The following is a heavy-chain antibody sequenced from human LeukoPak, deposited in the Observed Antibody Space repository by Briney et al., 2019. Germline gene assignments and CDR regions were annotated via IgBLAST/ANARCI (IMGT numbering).Heavy chain of an antibody. CDR1: GFTFSNYA. D-gene: IGHD2-15*01. J-gene: IGHJ4*02. V-gene: IGHV3-23*01. Sequence: PGGSLRLSCAASGFTFSNYAMYWVRQAPGKGLEWVSAISGSGGSTYYADSVKGRFTISRDNSKNTLYLQMNSLRAEDTAVYYCAKEGGVVVVAATPGYFDYWGQGTLVTVSS. CDR3: AKEGGVVVVAATPGYFDY. CDR2: ISGSGGST.